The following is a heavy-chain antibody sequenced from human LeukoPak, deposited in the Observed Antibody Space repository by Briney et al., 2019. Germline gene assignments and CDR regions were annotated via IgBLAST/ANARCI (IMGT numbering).Heavy chain of an antibody. D-gene: IGHD3-22*01. CDR3: AKGEYYDSSGYYDY. J-gene: IGHJ4*02. CDR1: GFTFSDYH. CDR2: ISGSGGST. V-gene: IGHV3-23*01. Sequence: GGSLRLSCAASGFTFSDYHMSWIRQAPGKGLEWVSAISGSGGSTYYADSVKGRFTISRDNSKNTLYLQMNSLRAEDTAVYYCAKGEYYDSSGYYDYWGQGTLVTVSS.